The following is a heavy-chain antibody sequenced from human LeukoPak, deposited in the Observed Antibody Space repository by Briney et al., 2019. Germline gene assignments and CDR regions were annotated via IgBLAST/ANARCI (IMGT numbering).Heavy chain of an antibody. D-gene: IGHD5-18*01. CDR2: INPNSGGT. J-gene: IGHJ4*02. CDR1: GYTFTGYY. Sequence: ASVKVSCKASGYTFTGYYMHWVRQAPGQGLEWMGWINPNSGGTNYAQKFQGRVTMTRDTSISTAYMELSRLRSDDTAVYYCARELSGYSYSFDYWGQGTLVTVSS. CDR3: ARELSGYSYSFDY. V-gene: IGHV1-2*02.